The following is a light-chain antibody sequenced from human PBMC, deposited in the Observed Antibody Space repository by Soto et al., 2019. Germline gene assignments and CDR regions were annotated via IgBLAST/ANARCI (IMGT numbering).Light chain of an antibody. J-gene: IGKJ3*01. V-gene: IGKV1-39*01. CDR2: AVS. CDR1: QTVIRY. Sequence: QMTQFPSSLSASVGDRVTITCRAGQTVIRYLNWYQQKPGRAPNLLIYAVSNLQSGVPSRFSGSGSGTEFTLTISDLQPEGFATYYCQQSYSTLFTFGPGTKVEIK. CDR3: QQSYSTLFT.